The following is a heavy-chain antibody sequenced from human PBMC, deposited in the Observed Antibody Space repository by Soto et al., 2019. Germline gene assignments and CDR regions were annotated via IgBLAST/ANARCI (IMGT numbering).Heavy chain of an antibody. Sequence: QVQLVQSGAEVKKPGSSVKVSCQASGGSFRNYAISWVRQAPGQGLEWMGGIIPIFGTANYAQKFQGRVTITADTSANSVYLELSSLRSEDTAVYYCASTKYDSSAYYYWYLGLWGRGTLVTVSS. D-gene: IGHD3-22*01. CDR2: IIPIFGTA. CDR3: ASTKYDSSAYYYWYLGL. V-gene: IGHV1-69*06. J-gene: IGHJ2*01. CDR1: GGSFRNYA.